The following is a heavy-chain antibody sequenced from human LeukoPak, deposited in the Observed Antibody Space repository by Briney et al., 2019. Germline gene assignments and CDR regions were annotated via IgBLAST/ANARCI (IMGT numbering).Heavy chain of an antibody. V-gene: IGHV4-34*01. CDR2: INHSGST. CDR1: GGSFSGYY. Sequence: SETLSLTCAVYGGSFSGYYWSWIRQPPGKGLEWIGEINHSGSTSYNPSLKSRVTISVDTSKNQFSLKLSSVTAADTAVYYCARGLRRDWFDPWGQGTLVTVSS. CDR3: ARGLRRDWFDP. J-gene: IGHJ5*02.